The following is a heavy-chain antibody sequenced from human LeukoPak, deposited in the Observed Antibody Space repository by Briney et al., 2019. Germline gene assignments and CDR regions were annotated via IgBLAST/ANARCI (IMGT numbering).Heavy chain of an antibody. J-gene: IGHJ4*02. CDR3: ARDLGDGYNHGYFDY. CDR2: IIPIFGTA. D-gene: IGHD5-24*01. CDR1: GGTFSSYA. Sequence: SVKVSCKASGGTFSSYAISWVRQAPGQGLEWMGGIIPIFGTANYAQKFQGRVTITADESTSTAYMKLSSLRSEDTAVYYCARDLGDGYNHGYFDYWGQGTLVTVSS. V-gene: IGHV1-69*13.